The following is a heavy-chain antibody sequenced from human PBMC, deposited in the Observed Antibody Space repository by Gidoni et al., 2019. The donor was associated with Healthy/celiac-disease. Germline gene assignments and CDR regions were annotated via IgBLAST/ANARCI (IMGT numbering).Heavy chain of an antibody. D-gene: IGHD3-22*01. Sequence: QITFKESGPTLVTPTHPLTLTFTFSGFSLSPREVGVGWIRQPPGKALEWLALIYWDDDKRYSPSLKSRLTITKDTYKKQVVLTMNNMDPVDTATYYCEHRLSIKDDSSDQDAFDIWGQGTMVTVSS. J-gene: IGHJ3*02. CDR3: EHRLSIKDDSSDQDAFDI. V-gene: IGHV2-5*02. CDR1: GFSLSPREVG. CDR2: IYWDDDK.